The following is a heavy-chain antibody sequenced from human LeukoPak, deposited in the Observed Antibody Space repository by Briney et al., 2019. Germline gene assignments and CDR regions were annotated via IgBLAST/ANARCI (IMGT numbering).Heavy chain of an antibody. V-gene: IGHV1-69*06. J-gene: IGHJ4*02. CDR3: ARLASSIATPFDY. CDR1: GYTFTSYA. Sequence: ASVKVSCKASGYTFTSYAMNWVRQAPGQGLEWMGGIIPIFGTANCAQKFQGRVTITADKSTSTAYMELSSLRSEDTAVYYCARLASSIATPFDYWGQGTLVTVSS. CDR2: IIPIFGTA. D-gene: IGHD6-6*01.